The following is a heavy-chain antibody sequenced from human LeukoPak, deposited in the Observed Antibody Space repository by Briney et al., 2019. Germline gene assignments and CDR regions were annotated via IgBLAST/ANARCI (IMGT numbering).Heavy chain of an antibody. V-gene: IGHV1-69*13. CDR1: GGTFSSYA. CDR2: IIPIFGTA. Sequence: EASVKVSCKASGGTFSSYAISWVRQAPGQGLEWMGGIIPIFGTANYAQKFQGRVTITADESTSTAYMELSSLRSEDTAVYYCARVEVVVVAATAGYYYYGMDVWGRGTTVTVSS. CDR3: ARVEVVVVAATAGYYYYGMDV. J-gene: IGHJ6*02. D-gene: IGHD2-15*01.